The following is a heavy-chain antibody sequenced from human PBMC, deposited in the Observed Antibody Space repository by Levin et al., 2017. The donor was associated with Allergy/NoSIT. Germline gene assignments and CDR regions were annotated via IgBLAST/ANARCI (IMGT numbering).Heavy chain of an antibody. Sequence: GESLKISCKGSGYSFTSYWIGWVRQMPGKGLEWMGIIYPGDSDTRYYPSFQGQVTISADKSISTAYLQWSSLKASDTAMYYCATSYYYGSGSFILTAFDIWGQGTMVTVSS. D-gene: IGHD3-10*01. J-gene: IGHJ3*02. CDR3: ATSYYYGSGSFILTAFDI. V-gene: IGHV5-51*01. CDR1: GYSFTSYW. CDR2: IYPGDSDT.